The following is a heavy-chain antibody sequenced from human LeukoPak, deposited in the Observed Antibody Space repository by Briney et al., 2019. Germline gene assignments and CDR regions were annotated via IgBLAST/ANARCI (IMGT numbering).Heavy chain of an antibody. CDR3: ASLYGSGSDYFKDYYYYYGMDV. V-gene: IGHV3-48*02. CDR2: ISSSSSTI. J-gene: IGHJ6*02. Sequence: PGGSLRLSCAASGFTFSSYSMNWVRQAPGKGLEWVSYISSSSSTIYYADSVKGRFTISRDNAKNSLYLQMNSLRDEDTAVYYSASLYGSGSDYFKDYYYYYGMDVWGQGNTVTVSS. D-gene: IGHD3-10*01. CDR1: GFTFSSYS.